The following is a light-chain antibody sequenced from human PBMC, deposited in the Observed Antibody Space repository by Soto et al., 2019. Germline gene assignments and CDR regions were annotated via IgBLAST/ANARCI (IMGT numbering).Light chain of an antibody. J-gene: IGKJ1*01. CDR1: QSISSW. Sequence: DIQMTQSPSTLSASVGDRVTITCRASQSISSWLAWYQQKPGKAPKLLIYDASRLESGVPSRFSGSGSGTEFTLTISSLQPDDFVTYYCQQYNSYSWTFGQGTKVEI. V-gene: IGKV1-5*01. CDR3: QQYNSYSWT. CDR2: DAS.